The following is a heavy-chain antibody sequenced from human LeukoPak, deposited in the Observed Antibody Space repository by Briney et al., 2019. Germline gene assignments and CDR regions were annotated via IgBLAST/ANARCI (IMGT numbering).Heavy chain of an antibody. D-gene: IGHD3-10*01. CDR3: ARLRSTYRGSLYYNGMDV. Sequence: SETLSLTCAVYGGSFSSYYWSWIRQPPGKGLEWIGDMYYSGNTKYKPSLKSRVTISVDTAKNQFSLKVTSVTAADTAVYYCARLRSTYRGSLYYNGMDVWGQGTSVTVSS. V-gene: IGHV4-59*08. J-gene: IGHJ6*02. CDR2: MYYSGNT. CDR1: GGSFSSYY.